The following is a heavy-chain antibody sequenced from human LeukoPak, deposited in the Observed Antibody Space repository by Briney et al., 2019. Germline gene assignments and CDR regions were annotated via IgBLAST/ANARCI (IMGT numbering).Heavy chain of an antibody. CDR2: LYHSGST. CDR1: GYSLNSGYY. J-gene: IGHJ5*02. D-gene: IGHD3-3*01. V-gene: IGHV4-38-2*01. Sequence: SETLSLTCAVSGYSLNSGYYWGWIRQPPGKGLEWIGSLYHSGSTYYNPSLKSRVTISVDTSKNQFSLSLSSVPAADTAVYYCSRHRVGSGDTYYDFWSGYSGFDPWGQGTLVTVSS. CDR3: SRHRVGSGDTYYDFWSGYSGFDP.